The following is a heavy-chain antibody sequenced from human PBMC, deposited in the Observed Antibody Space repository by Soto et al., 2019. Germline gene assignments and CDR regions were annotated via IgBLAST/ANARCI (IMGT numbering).Heavy chain of an antibody. Sequence: QLQLQESGPGLVKPSETLSLTCTVSGGSISSSSYYWGWIRQPPGKGLEWVGSMYYSGSTYYNPSLKSRVTISVDTSKNQFSLKLSSVTAADTAVYYCARQDIVVVPAASSSLNWFDPWGQGTLVTVSS. J-gene: IGHJ5*02. D-gene: IGHD2-2*01. CDR2: MYYSGST. V-gene: IGHV4-39*01. CDR1: GGSISSSSYY. CDR3: ARQDIVVVPAASSSLNWFDP.